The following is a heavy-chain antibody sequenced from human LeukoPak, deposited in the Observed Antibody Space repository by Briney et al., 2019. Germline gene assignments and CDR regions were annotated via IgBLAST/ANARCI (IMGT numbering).Heavy chain of an antibody. D-gene: IGHD2-2*01. CDR1: GYTFTSYA. J-gene: IGHJ3*02. CDR2: INAGNGNT. Sequence: ASLKVSCKASGYTFTSYAMHWVRQAPGQRLEWMGWINAGNGNTKYSQKFQGRVTITRDTSASTAYMELSSLRSEDTAVYYCARVVVVVPAALSPSDAFDIWGQGTMVTVSS. V-gene: IGHV1-3*01. CDR3: ARVVVVVPAALSPSDAFDI.